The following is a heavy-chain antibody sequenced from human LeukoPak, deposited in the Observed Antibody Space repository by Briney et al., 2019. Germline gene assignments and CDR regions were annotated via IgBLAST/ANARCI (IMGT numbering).Heavy chain of an antibody. CDR2: IYPGDSET. V-gene: IGHV5-51*01. CDR1: GYSFSDYW. D-gene: IGHD2-2*03. Sequence: GESLKISCKASGYSFSDYWIGWVRHMPGKGLEWMTIIYPGDSETRYSPSLQGQVTISADKSINIVYLQWNSLKASDTAMYYCARQRGYRMTKDGFDVWGQGTMITVSS. J-gene: IGHJ3*01. CDR3: ARQRGYRMTKDGFDV.